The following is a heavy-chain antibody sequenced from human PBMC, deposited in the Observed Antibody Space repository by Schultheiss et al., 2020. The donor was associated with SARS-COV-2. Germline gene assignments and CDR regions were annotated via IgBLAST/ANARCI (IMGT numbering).Heavy chain of an antibody. V-gene: IGHV1-69*10. CDR3: ARDATRVAPPGGMDV. D-gene: IGHD2-15*01. Sequence: SVKVSCKASGGTFSSYAISWVRQAPGQGLEWMGGIIPFLGIPTYGQKFQGRVTITRDTSASTAYMELSSLRSEDTAVYYCARDATRVAPPGGMDVWGQGTTVTVSS. CDR2: IIPFLGIP. CDR1: GGTFSSYA. J-gene: IGHJ6*02.